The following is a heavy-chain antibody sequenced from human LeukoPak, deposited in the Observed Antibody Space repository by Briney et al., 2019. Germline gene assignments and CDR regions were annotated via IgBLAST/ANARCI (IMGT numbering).Heavy chain of an antibody. CDR1: GFTFGSYW. V-gene: IGHV3-74*01. J-gene: IGHJ4*02. CDR3: ARVDNRAYYYYDSSGYLDY. D-gene: IGHD3-22*01. CDR2: INSDGSST. Sequence: GGSLRLSCAASGFTFGSYWMHWVRQAPGKGLVWVSRINSDGSSTSYADSVKGRFTISRDNAKNTLYLQMNSLRAEDTAVYYCARVDNRAYYYYDSSGYLDYWGQGTLVTVSS.